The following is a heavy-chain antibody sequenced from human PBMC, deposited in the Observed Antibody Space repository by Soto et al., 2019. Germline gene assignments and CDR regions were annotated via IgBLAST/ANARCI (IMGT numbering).Heavy chain of an antibody. J-gene: IGHJ4*02. Sequence: ASVKVSCKASGYTFTSYAMHWVRQAPGQRLEWMGWINAGNGNTKYSQKFQGRVTITRDTSASTAYMELSSLRSEDTAVYYCASSLAWKAHTFDYWGQGTLVNVSA. V-gene: IGHV1-3*01. D-gene: IGHD1-1*01. CDR1: GYTFTSYA. CDR3: ASSLAWKAHTFDY. CDR2: INAGNGNT.